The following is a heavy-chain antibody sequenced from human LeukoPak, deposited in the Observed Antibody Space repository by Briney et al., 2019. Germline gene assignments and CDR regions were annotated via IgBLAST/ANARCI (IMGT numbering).Heavy chain of an antibody. CDR2: SIPIFGTA. V-gene: IGHV1-69*13. CDR1: GRSVISYV. J-gene: IGHJ3*02. Sequence: SVMVSCKATGRSVISYVIGGVRQAPGQGLEWMGGSIPIFGTANYAQKFQGRVTITADESTNTAYMELSSLRSEDTAVYYCARSSPQLFGIGFDIWGQGTMVTVSS. CDR3: ARSSPQLFGIGFDI. D-gene: IGHD3-10*01.